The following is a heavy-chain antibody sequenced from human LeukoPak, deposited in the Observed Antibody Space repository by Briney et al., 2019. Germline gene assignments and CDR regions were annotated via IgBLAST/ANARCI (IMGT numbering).Heavy chain of an antibody. V-gene: IGHV3-30*03. Sequence: GRSLRLSCAASGFTLSSYGMHWVRQAPGKGLEWVAVISYDGSNKYYADSVKGRFTISRDNSKNTLYLQMNSLRAEDTAVYYCASDYGGNSNAFDIWGQGTMVTVSS. CDR1: GFTLSSYG. CDR2: ISYDGSNK. D-gene: IGHD4-23*01. CDR3: ASDYGGNSNAFDI. J-gene: IGHJ3*02.